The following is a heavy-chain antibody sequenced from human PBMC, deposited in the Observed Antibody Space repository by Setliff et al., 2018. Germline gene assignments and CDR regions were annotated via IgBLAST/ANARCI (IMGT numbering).Heavy chain of an antibody. CDR1: GLTVSGNY. CDR2: IYTGGNT. Sequence: GGSLRLSCAGSGLTVSGNYMNWVRQAPGKELEWVSLIYTGGNTKYADSVKGRFSISTDNSKNTVYLQMNTLRAEDTAVYYCAKGGVFGSSYFDVWGRGALVTVSS. CDR3: AKGGVFGSSYFDV. D-gene: IGHD3-10*02. J-gene: IGHJ2*01. V-gene: IGHV3-53*01.